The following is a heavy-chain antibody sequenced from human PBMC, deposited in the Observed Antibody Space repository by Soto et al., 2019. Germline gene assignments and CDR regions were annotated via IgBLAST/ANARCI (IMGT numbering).Heavy chain of an antibody. CDR1: GGTFSSYA. CDR2: ISAYNGNT. CDR3: ASSPGCYGACFDY. Sequence: ASVKVSCKASGGTFSSYAISWVRQAPGQGLEWMGGISAYNGNTNYAQKLQGRVTMTTDTSTSTAYMELRSLRSDDTAVYYCASSPGCYGACFDYWGQGTLVTVSS. D-gene: IGHD2-15*01. J-gene: IGHJ4*02. V-gene: IGHV1-18*01.